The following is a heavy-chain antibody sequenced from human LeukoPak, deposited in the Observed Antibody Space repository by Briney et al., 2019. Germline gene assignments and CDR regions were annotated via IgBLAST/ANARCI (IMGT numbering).Heavy chain of an antibody. CDR1: GDSVSSNSAA. CDR3: ARDRGSGWPFDY. Sequence: SQTPSLTCAISGDSVSSNSAAWNRIRQSPSRGLEWLGRTYYRSEWYNDYAVSVKSRITINPDPSKNQFSLHLNSLTPEDTAIYFCARDRGSGWPFDYWGQGTLVTVSS. J-gene: IGHJ4*02. D-gene: IGHD6-19*01. V-gene: IGHV6-1*01. CDR2: TYYRSEWYN.